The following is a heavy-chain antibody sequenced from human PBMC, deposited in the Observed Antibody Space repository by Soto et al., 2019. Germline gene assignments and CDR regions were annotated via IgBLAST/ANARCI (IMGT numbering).Heavy chain of an antibody. Sequence: QVQLVESGGGVVQPGRSLRLSCAASGFTFSSYGMHWVRQAPGKGLEWVAVIWYVGSNKYYADSVKGRFTISRDNSKNTLYLQMNSLRAEDTAVYYCARDGVSYDISYGMDVWGQGTTVTVSS. D-gene: IGHD3-9*01. CDR3: ARDGVSYDISYGMDV. V-gene: IGHV3-33*01. CDR2: IWYVGSNK. J-gene: IGHJ6*02. CDR1: GFTFSSYG.